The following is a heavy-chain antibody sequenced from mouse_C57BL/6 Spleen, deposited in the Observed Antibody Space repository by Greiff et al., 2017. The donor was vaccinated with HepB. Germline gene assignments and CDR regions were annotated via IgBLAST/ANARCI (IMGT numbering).Heavy chain of an antibody. CDR1: GFTFTDYY. V-gene: IGHV7-3*01. Sequence: EVQLVESGGGLVQPGGSLSLSCAASGFTFTDYYMSWVRQPPGKALEWLGFIRNKANGYTTEYSASVKGRFTISRDNSQSILYLQMNARRAEDSATYYCARSTHDGYDKGVYFDYWGQGTTLTVSS. J-gene: IGHJ2*01. CDR2: IRNKANGYTT. CDR3: ARSTHDGYDKGVYFDY. D-gene: IGHD2-2*01.